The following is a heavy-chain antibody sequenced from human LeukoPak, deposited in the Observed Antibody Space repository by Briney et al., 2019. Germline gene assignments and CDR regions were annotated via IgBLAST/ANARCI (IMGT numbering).Heavy chain of an antibody. V-gene: IGHV3-23*01. Sequence: GGSLRLSCAASGFTFSDCVMIWVRLAPGKGLEWVSGITASGDRTFYGDSVRGRFTMSRDNSKNTVYLQMNSLRVDDTAVYYCARRDIVVVVSASDYWGQGTLVTVSS. D-gene: IGHD2-15*01. J-gene: IGHJ4*02. CDR3: ARRDIVVVVSASDY. CDR1: GFTFSDCV. CDR2: ITASGDRT.